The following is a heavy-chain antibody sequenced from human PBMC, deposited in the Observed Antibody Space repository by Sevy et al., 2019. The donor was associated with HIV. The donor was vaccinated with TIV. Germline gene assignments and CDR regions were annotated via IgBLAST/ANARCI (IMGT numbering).Heavy chain of an antibody. CDR1: GLSFSSYW. CDR3: ARGGATTDY. Sequence: GGSLRLSCAASGLSFSSYWMSWVRQAPGKGLEWVANIKEDGSEKYYVDSVKGRFIISRDNAKNSLYLQMNSPRAEDTAVYYCARGGATTDYWGQGTLVTVSS. V-gene: IGHV3-7*01. D-gene: IGHD1-26*01. J-gene: IGHJ4*02. CDR2: IKEDGSEK.